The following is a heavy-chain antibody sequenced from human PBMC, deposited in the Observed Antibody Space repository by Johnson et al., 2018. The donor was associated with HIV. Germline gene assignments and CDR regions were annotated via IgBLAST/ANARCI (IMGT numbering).Heavy chain of an antibody. Sequence: VYLVESGGGLVKPGGSLRLSCAASGFTFSDYYMSWIRQAPGKGLEWVSYISSSGSTIYYADSVKGRFTISRDNAKNLLYLQMNSLRDEDTAVYDCGRESTGAGTAFDIWGQGTMVTVSS. CDR3: GRESTGAGTAFDI. V-gene: IGHV3-11*04. J-gene: IGHJ3*02. D-gene: IGHD2-8*02. CDR1: GFTFSDYY. CDR2: ISSSGSTI.